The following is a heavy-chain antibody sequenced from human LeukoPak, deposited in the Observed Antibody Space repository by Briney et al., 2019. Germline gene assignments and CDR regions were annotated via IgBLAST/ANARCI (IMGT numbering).Heavy chain of an antibody. J-gene: IGHJ6*03. Sequence: ASVKVSCKASGYTFTGYYMHWVRQAPGQGLEWMGWINPNSGGTNYAQKFQGRVTMTTDTSTSTAYMELRSLRSDDKAVYYCARQGVTAAENNYFYYYMDFWGKGTTVTVSS. CDR1: GYTFTGYY. CDR2: INPNSGGT. CDR3: ARQGVTAAENNYFYYYMDF. D-gene: IGHD6-25*01. V-gene: IGHV1-2*02.